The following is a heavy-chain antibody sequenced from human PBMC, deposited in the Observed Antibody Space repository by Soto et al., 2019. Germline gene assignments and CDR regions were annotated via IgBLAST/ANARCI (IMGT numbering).Heavy chain of an antibody. J-gene: IGHJ5*02. V-gene: IGHV4-34*01. CDR3: ARGKEQQLVLNWFDP. Sequence: SETLSLTCAVYGRSFSGYYWSWIRQPPGKGLEWIGEINHSGSTNYNPSLKSRVTISVDTSKNQFSLKLSSVTAADTSVYYCARGKEQQLVLNWFDPWGQGTLVTVSS. CDR1: GRSFSGYY. D-gene: IGHD6-13*01. CDR2: INHSGST.